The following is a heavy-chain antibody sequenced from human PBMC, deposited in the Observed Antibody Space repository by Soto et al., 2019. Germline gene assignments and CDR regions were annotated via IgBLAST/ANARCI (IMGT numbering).Heavy chain of an antibody. CDR2: ISSSSSYI. V-gene: IGHV3-21*01. D-gene: IGHD5-12*01. J-gene: IGHJ6*02. Sequence: GESLKISCAASGFTFSSYSMNWVRQAPGKGLEWVSSISSSSSYIYYADSVKGRFTISRDNAKNSLYLQMNSLRAEDTAVYYCARAGYSGYYYYYGMDVWGQGTTVTVSS. CDR1: GFTFSSYS. CDR3: ARAGYSGYYYYYGMDV.